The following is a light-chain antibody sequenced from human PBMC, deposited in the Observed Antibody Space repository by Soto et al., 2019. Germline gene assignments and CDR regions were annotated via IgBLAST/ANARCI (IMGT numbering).Light chain of an antibody. CDR2: AAS. Sequence: DIQMTQSPSSLSSSVGDRVTITCRASQGISNYLAWYQQKPGKVPKLLIYAASNLDSGVPSRFSGSGSGTDFTLTISSLEPEDVAVYFCQQYSSGPRTFGQGTKVEIK. CDR1: QGISNY. CDR3: QQYSSGPRT. J-gene: IGKJ1*01. V-gene: IGKV1-27*01.